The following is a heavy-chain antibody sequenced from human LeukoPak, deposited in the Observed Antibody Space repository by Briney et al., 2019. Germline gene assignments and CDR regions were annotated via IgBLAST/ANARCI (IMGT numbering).Heavy chain of an antibody. V-gene: IGHV3-48*03. J-gene: IGHJ4*02. D-gene: IGHD2-2*01. CDR3: AREGIYCSSYSCYYDH. CDR1: GFTFSSYS. Sequence: GGSLRLSCAGSGFTFSSYSMNWVRQAPGKGLEWISCISTSVGNVDYAQSVRGRFTISRDNAAVYLHMDSLREEDTGVYFCAREGIYCSSYSCYYDHWGQGIPVTVSS. CDR2: ISTSVGNV.